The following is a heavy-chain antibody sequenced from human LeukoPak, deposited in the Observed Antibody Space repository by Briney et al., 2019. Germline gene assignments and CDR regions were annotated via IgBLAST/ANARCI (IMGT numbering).Heavy chain of an antibody. Sequence: GGSLRLSCAACGFTFSSCATHWVRQAPGKGLEWVSAIGTSDGRTYYTDPVKGRFSISRDNSKNTLYLQMNSLRAEDTVIYYCAKRVCSGGVCYPLDYWGQGTLVTVSS. D-gene: IGHD2-8*02. CDR2: IGTSDGRT. V-gene: IGHV3-23*01. CDR1: GFTFSSCA. CDR3: AKRVCSGGVCYPLDY. J-gene: IGHJ4*02.